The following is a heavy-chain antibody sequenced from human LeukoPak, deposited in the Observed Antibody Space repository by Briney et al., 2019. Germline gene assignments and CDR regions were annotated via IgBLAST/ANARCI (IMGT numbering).Heavy chain of an antibody. V-gene: IGHV3-7*01. J-gene: IGHJ1*01. CDR2: INPDGRDT. CDR1: GFTFNRCW. D-gene: IGHD2-21*02. Sequence: LRLSXVVSGFTFNRCWMNWVRQAPGKGLEWVAHINPDGRDTYYVDSVKGGFTISRDNAQNSMYLQMNSLRVEDTAVYYCTSWGDTTAEYFQRWGQGTLVTVSS. CDR3: TSWGDTTAEYFQR.